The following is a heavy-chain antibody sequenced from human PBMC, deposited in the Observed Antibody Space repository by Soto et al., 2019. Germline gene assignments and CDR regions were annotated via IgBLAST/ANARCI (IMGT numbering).Heavy chain of an antibody. CDR1: GYTFTGYY. Sequence: ASVKVSGKASGYTFTGYYMHWVRQATEQGRKWTGCINPNSGATNYAQKLQGRVTMTRDMSITTAYMELSRLTSDDTAVYYCARVGSSSSDYWGQGTLVTVSS. CDR3: ARVGSSSSDY. D-gene: IGHD6-6*01. CDR2: INPNSGAT. V-gene: IGHV1-2*02. J-gene: IGHJ4*02.